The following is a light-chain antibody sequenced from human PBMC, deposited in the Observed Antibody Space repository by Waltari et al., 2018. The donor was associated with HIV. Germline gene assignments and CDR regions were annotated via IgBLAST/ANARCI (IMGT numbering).Light chain of an antibody. CDR3: GTWDSSLSSYV. CDR1: SSTIGNNV. CDR2: GHG. V-gene: IGLV1-51*01. Sequence: QSVLTQPPSMSAAPGERVTISCSGSSSTIGNNVVSWYQQHPGTAPKLLIYGHGSRPSGVPDRFSGSKSGTSATLGITGLQTGDEADYYCGTWDSSLSSYVFGTGTKVTVL. J-gene: IGLJ1*01.